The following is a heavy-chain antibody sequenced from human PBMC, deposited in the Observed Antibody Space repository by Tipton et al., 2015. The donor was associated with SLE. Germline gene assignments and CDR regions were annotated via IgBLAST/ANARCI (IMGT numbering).Heavy chain of an antibody. V-gene: IGHV4-39*07. CDR1: GTSISSSGYY. D-gene: IGHD2-15*01. CDR2: ITGWGNT. Sequence: TLSLTCTVSGTSISSSGYYWGWIRQPPGKGLEYIGTITGWGNTYYTPSLKSRVTISADTSKNQFSLNLDSVTAADSAVYYCVRDHPWWRAFDIWGPGTLVTVSS. CDR3: VRDHPWWRAFDI. J-gene: IGHJ3*02.